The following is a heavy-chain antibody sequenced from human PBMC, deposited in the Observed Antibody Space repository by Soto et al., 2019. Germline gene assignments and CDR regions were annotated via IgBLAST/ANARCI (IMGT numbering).Heavy chain of an antibody. CDR1: GFTFSSYA. CDR2: ISGSGCST. Sequence: GGSLRLSCAASGFTFSSYAMSWVRQAPGKGLEWVSAISGSGCSTYYADSVKGRFTISRDNSNNTLYLQMNSLRAEDTAVYYCAKDPHYDILTGPSDIWGQGTMVTVSS. D-gene: IGHD3-9*01. V-gene: IGHV3-23*01. J-gene: IGHJ3*02. CDR3: AKDPHYDILTGPSDI.